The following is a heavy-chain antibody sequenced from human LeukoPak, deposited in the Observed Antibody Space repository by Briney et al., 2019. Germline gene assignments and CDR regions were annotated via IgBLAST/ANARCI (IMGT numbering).Heavy chain of an antibody. J-gene: IGHJ5*02. V-gene: IGHV2-26*01. CDR1: GFSLSNARMG. CDR2: IFSNDEK. Sequence: ESGPVLVKPTETLTLTCTVSGFSLSNARMGVSWIRQPPGKALEWLAHIFSNDEKSYSTSLKGRLTISKDTSKSQVVLTMTNMDPVDTATYYCARAIYCSGGSCYPNWFDPWGQGTLVTVSS. D-gene: IGHD2-15*01. CDR3: ARAIYCSGGSCYPNWFDP.